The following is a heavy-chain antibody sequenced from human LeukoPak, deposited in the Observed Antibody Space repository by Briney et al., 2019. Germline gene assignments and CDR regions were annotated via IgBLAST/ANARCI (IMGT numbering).Heavy chain of an antibody. V-gene: IGHV4-59*11. CDR1: GGSISSHY. D-gene: IGHD5-24*01. Sequence: PSETLSLTCTVSGGSISSHYWSWIRQPPGKGLEWIGDIYYSGSTNYNPSRKSRVTISVDTSKNQFSLKLSSVTAADTAVYYCARGTLVEMGPQHYWGQGTLVTVSS. CDR3: ARGTLVEMGPQHY. CDR2: IYYSGST. J-gene: IGHJ4*02.